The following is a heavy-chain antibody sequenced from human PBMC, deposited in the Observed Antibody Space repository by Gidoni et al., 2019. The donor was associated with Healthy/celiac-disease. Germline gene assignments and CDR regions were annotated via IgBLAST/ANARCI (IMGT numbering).Heavy chain of an antibody. CDR3: ARVRLYSSGWYAGDNLDY. D-gene: IGHD6-19*01. Sequence: QVQLVQSGAEVKKPGSSVKVSCKASGGTFSSYAISWVLQAPGQGLEWLGGIIPIFGTANYAQKFQGRVTITADESTSTAYMELSSLRSEDTAVYYCARVRLYSSGWYAGDNLDYWGQGTLVTVSS. CDR2: IIPIFGTA. J-gene: IGHJ4*02. CDR1: GGTFSSYA. V-gene: IGHV1-69*01.